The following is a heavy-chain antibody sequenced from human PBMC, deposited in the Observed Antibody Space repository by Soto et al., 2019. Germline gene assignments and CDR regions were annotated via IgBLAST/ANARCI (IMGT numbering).Heavy chain of an antibody. J-gene: IGHJ4*02. CDR3: AKGGRQWLVTSDFNY. CDR1: GFTFSDYA. D-gene: IGHD6-19*01. CDR2: VYHDGRNT. Sequence: VQLVESGGGVVQPGRSLRLSCAASGFTFSDYAMHWVRQAPGKGLEWVAVVYHDGRNTHYADSVKGRFTISRDSSKNPVSLEITSLRAEDTAVYYCAKGGRQWLVTSDFNYWGQGALVTVSS. V-gene: IGHV3-30*18.